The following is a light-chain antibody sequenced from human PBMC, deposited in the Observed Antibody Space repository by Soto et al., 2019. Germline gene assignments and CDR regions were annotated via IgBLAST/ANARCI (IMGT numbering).Light chain of an antibody. Sequence: DIQMTQSPSFLSASVGDRDTISCRASQGISNFLAWYQQKPGKVPKLLISTATTSQSGVPSRFRGSESGTDFTLTITILQSEDGATYYCQKYSSVNTFGQGTLLEI. CDR3: QKYSSVNT. CDR1: QGISNF. J-gene: IGKJ5*01. V-gene: IGKV1-27*01. CDR2: TAT.